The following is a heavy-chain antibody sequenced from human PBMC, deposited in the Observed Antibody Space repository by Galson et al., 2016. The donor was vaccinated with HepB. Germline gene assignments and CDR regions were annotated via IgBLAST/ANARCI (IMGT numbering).Heavy chain of an antibody. J-gene: IGHJ4*02. CDR1: GFTFHDYA. Sequence: SLRLSCAASGFTFHDYAMHWVRQAPGKGLEWVSVITWNSGNIAYSDSVKGRFTISRDNAKNSLYLQRNSLRAEDTALYFCAKHTGGKYNDFWSGYFAYFDYWCQGALVTVSS. D-gene: IGHD3-3*01. CDR3: AKHTGGKYNDFWSGYFAYFDY. CDR2: ITWNSGNI. V-gene: IGHV3-9*01.